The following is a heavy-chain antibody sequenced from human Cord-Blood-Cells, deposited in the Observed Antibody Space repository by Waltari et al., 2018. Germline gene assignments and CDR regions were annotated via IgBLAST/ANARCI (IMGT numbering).Heavy chain of an antibody. Sequence: QVQLQQWGAGLLKPSETLSLTCAVYGGSSSGYYWSWIRQPPGKGLAWIGEINHSGSTNYNPSLKGRVTISVDTSKDQFSLKLSSVTAADTAVYYCARGGLRHFDWPAQDFDYWGQGTLVTVSS. D-gene: IGHD3-9*01. V-gene: IGHV4-34*01. J-gene: IGHJ4*02. CDR3: ARGGLRHFDWPAQDFDY. CDR2: INHSGST. CDR1: GGSSSGYY.